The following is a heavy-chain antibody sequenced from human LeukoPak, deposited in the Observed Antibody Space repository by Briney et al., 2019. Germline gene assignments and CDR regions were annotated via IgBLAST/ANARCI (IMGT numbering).Heavy chain of an antibody. CDR1: GFTFSSYG. D-gene: IGHD5-12*01. J-gene: IGHJ4*02. Sequence: PGGSLRLSCAASGFTFSSYGMHWVRQAPGKGLEWVAAISYDGRNKEYVGSVKGRFTISRDNSKNTLYLQMNSLRAEDTAVYYCAKDRGYSHGFEYWGQGTLVTVSS. CDR3: AKDRGYSHGFEY. CDR2: ISYDGRNK. V-gene: IGHV3-30*18.